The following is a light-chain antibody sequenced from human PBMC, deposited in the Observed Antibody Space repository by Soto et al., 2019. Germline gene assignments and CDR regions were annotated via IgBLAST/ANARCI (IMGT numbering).Light chain of an antibody. CDR1: QSVRSH. Sequence: EILFTQSPATLSLSPGERATLSCRASQSVRSHLAWHPQTPGQAPRLLIYDASNRDTGILARFSGSGSGTECTRTISSLEPEDVAVDYCPQRSSWPITFCQGTRLEIK. V-gene: IGKV3-11*01. CDR2: DAS. CDR3: PQRSSWPIT. J-gene: IGKJ5*01.